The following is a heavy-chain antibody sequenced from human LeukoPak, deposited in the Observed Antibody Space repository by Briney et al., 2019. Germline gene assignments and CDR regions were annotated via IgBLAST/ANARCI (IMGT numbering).Heavy chain of an antibody. V-gene: IGHV1-18*01. Sequence: ASVRVSCKASGYTFTSYGISWVRQAPGQGLEWMGWISAYNGNTNYAQKLQGRVTMTTDTSTSTAYMELRSLRSEDTAVYYCARIDFWSGYPGFDYWGQGTLVTVSS. CDR2: ISAYNGNT. J-gene: IGHJ4*02. CDR1: GYTFTSYG. CDR3: ARIDFWSGYPGFDY. D-gene: IGHD3-3*01.